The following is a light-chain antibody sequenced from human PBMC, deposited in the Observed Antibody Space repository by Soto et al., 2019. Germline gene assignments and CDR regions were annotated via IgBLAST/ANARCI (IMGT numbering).Light chain of an antibody. CDR2: GAS. CDR1: QSVSSN. Sequence: EIVMTQSPATLSVSPGERATLSCRASQSVSSNLAWYQQKPGQAPRLLIYGASTRATGIPARFSGSGSGTDFTLTISSLQSEDFAVYYWQKYNNWPPWTFGQGTKVEIK. CDR3: QKYNNWPPWT. J-gene: IGKJ1*01. V-gene: IGKV3-15*01.